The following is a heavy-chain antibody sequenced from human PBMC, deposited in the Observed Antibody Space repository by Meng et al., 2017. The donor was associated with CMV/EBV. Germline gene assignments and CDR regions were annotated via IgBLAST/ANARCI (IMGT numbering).Heavy chain of an antibody. D-gene: IGHD2-15*01. CDR1: GGSFSGYY. CDR2: INHSGST. CDR3: ARGRILDIVVVVAAKGDGMDV. J-gene: IGHJ6*02. V-gene: IGHV4-34*01. Sequence: TLSLTCAVYGGSFSGYYWSWIRQPPGKGLEWIGEINHSGSTNYNPSLKSRVTISVDTSKNQFSLTLSSVTAADTAVYYCARGRILDIVVVVAAKGDGMDVWGQGTTVTVSS.